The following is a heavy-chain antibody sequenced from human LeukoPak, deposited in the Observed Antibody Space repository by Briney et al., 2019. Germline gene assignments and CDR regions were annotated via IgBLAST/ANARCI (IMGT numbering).Heavy chain of an antibody. D-gene: IGHD3-10*01. CDR2: IMSDGTST. CDR3: ARVYYGSGTFDY. Sequence: GGSLILSCAASGFTFSSYWMHWVRQAPGKGLEWVSRIMSDGTSTTYADSVKGRFTISRDNAKNTLYLQMNSLRAEDTAVYYCARVYYGSGTFDYWGQGTLVTVSS. CDR1: GFTFSSYW. J-gene: IGHJ4*02. V-gene: IGHV3-74*01.